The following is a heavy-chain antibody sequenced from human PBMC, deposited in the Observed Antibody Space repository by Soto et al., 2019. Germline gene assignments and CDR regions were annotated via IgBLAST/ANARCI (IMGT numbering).Heavy chain of an antibody. CDR3: ARHGYYYGSGSLGPNWFDP. CDR1: GGSISSSSYY. CDR2: IYYSGST. J-gene: IGHJ5*02. Sequence: QLQLQESGPGLVKPSETLSLTCTVSGGSISSSSYYWGWIRQPPGKGLEWIGSIYYSGSTYYNPSLKSRVTISVDTSKNQFSLKLSSVTAADTAVYYCARHGYYYGSGSLGPNWFDPWGQGTLVTVSS. V-gene: IGHV4-39*01. D-gene: IGHD3-10*01.